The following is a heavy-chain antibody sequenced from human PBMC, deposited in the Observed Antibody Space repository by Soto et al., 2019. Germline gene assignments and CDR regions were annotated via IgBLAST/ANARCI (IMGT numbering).Heavy chain of an antibody. CDR2: INHSGSA. CDR1: GGSISSYY. J-gene: IGHJ3*02. V-gene: IGHV4-34*01. Sequence: PSETLSLTCTVSGGSISSYYWSWIRQPPGKGLEWIGEINHSGSANYKLSLKSPVTISVDTSRKQFSLKLSSVTAADTAVYYCARVSMGSFDIWGQGTMVTVSS. CDR3: ARVSMGSFDI. D-gene: IGHD2-8*01.